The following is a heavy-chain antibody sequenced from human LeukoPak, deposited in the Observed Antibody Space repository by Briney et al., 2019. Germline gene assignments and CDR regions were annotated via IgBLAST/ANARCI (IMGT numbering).Heavy chain of an antibody. CDR1: GFTFSTYW. CDR2: IKEDGSEK. Sequence: GGSLRLSCAASGFTFSTYWMNWARQAPGKGLEWVANIKEDGSEKDYVDSVKGRFTISRDNAKNSLYLQMNSLRAEDTAVYYCARVGTIHSYYYMDVWGKGTTVTVSS. J-gene: IGHJ6*03. V-gene: IGHV3-7*01. D-gene: IGHD1-1*01. CDR3: ARVGTIHSYYYMDV.